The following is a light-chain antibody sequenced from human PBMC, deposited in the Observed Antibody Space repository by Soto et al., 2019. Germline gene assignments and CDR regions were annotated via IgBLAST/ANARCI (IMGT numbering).Light chain of an antibody. CDR3: QQANSFPYT. V-gene: IGKV1-12*01. J-gene: IGKJ2*01. CDR2: AAS. Sequence: DIQMTQSPSSVSASVGDRVTITCRASQGISSWLAWYQQRPGKAPRLLIYAASTLESGVPSRFSGSGSGTAFTLTINSLQPEDFATYCCQQANSFPYTFGQGTKVDIK. CDR1: QGISSW.